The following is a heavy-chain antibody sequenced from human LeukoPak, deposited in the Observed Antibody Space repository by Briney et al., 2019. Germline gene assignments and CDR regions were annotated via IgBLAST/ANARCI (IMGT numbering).Heavy chain of an antibody. CDR2: INSDGSST. CDR1: GFTFSSYW. CDR3: ARDPWSYYDSSGYDYDDY. Sequence: PGGSLRLSCAASGFTFSSYWMHWVRQAPGKGLVWVSRINSDGSSTSYADSVKGRFTISRDNAKNTLYLQMSSLRAEDTAVYYCARDPWSYYDSSGYDYDDYWGQGTLVTVSS. J-gene: IGHJ4*02. V-gene: IGHV3-74*01. D-gene: IGHD3-22*01.